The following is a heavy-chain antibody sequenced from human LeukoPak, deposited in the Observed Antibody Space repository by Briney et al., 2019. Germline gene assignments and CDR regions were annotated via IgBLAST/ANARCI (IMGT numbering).Heavy chain of an antibody. CDR3: AKDYDFWSGFLNYFDY. Sequence: AGSLRLSCAASGFTFSSYAMNWVRQAPGKGLEWVSAISGSGGSTYYADSVKGRFTISRDNSKNTLYLQMNSLRAEDTAVYYCAKDYDFWSGFLNYFDYWGQGTLVTVSS. V-gene: IGHV3-23*01. J-gene: IGHJ4*02. D-gene: IGHD3-3*01. CDR1: GFTFSSYA. CDR2: ISGSGGST.